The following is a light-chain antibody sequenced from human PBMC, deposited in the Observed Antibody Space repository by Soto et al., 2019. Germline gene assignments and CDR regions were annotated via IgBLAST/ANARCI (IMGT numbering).Light chain of an antibody. J-gene: IGKJ5*01. CDR3: QQYNNWPPIT. CDR1: QSISIN. CDR2: GAS. V-gene: IGKV3D-15*01. Sequence: EIVMTQSPATLSVSPGERAILSCRASQSISINLAWYQQKPGQAPRLLIYGASTWATGIPARFSGSGSGTDFTLTISRLEPEDFAVYYCQQYNNWPPITFGQGTRLEI.